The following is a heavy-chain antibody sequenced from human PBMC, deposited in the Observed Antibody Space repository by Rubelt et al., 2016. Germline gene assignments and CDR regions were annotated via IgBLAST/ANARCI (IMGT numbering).Heavy chain of an antibody. CDR2: IDAGNGNT. J-gene: IGHJ2*01. V-gene: IGHV1-3*01. CDR3: GRAKRYWYFDL. CDR1: GYTFSSYA. Sequence: QIQLVQSGPEVKKPGASVKVSCKASGYTFSSYAMHWVRQAPGQGLEWMGWIDAGNGNTKYSQKFQGRVTISRDTYASTAYMELSSLGSEDTAVDYCGRAKRYWYFDLWGRGALVTVSS.